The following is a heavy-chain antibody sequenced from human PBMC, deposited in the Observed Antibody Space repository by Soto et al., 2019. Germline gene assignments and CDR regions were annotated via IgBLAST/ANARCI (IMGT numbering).Heavy chain of an antibody. D-gene: IGHD3-3*01. CDR2: ISAYNGNT. J-gene: IGHJ3*02. Sequence: QVQLVQSGAEVKKPGASVKVSCKASGYTFTSYGISWVRQAPGQGLEWMGWISAYNGNTNYAQKLQGRVTMTTDTATSTAYMELRSLRSDDTAVYYWARGDYDLWRGHDAFDIWGQGTMVTVSS. CDR3: ARGDYDLWRGHDAFDI. CDR1: GYTFTSYG. V-gene: IGHV1-18*04.